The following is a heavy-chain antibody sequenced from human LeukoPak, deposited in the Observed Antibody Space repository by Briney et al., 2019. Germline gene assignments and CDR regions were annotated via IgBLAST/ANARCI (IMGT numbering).Heavy chain of an antibody. CDR2: IIPIFGIA. Sequence: SVKVSCKASGGTFSSYAISWMRQAPGQGLEWMGRIIPIFGIANYAQKFQDRVTITADKSTSTAYMELSSLRSEDTAVYYCSSTPGDSYYYYGMDVWGQGTTVTVSS. CDR1: GGTFSSYA. D-gene: IGHD3-16*01. J-gene: IGHJ6*02. V-gene: IGHV1-69*04. CDR3: SSTPGDSYYYYGMDV.